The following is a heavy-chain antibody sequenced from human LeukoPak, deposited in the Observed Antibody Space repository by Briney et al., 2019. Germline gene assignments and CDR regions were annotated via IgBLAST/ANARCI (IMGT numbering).Heavy chain of an antibody. Sequence: PGGSLRLSCAASGFTFSSYAMHWVRQVPGKGLEWVAVISYDGSNKYYADSVKGRFTISRDNSKNTLYLQMNSLRAEDTAVYCCASPPSGSYYPFDYWGQGTLVTVSS. CDR3: ASPPSGSYYPFDY. CDR1: GFTFSSYA. D-gene: IGHD3-10*01. CDR2: ISYDGSNK. J-gene: IGHJ4*02. V-gene: IGHV3-30*04.